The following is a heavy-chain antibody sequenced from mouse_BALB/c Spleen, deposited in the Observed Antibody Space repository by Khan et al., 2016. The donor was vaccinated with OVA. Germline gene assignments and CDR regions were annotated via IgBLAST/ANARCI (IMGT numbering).Heavy chain of an antibody. CDR3: ARRSV. CDR2: ITYSGST. CDR1: GYSITSDYA. V-gene: IGHV3-2*02. Sequence: EVQLQESGPGLVKPSQSLSLTCTVTGYSITSDYAWNWIRQFPGNKLGWMGYITYSGSTSYNPSLKSRISITRDTSKNQFFLQLNSVTTEDTATYFCARRSVWGAGTTVTVSS. J-gene: IGHJ1*01.